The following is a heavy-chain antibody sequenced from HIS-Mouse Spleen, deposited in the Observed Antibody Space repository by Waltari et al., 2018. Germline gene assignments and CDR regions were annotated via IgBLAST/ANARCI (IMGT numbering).Heavy chain of an antibody. Sequence: EVQLVESGGGLVQPGGSLKLSCAASGFTFSGSAMHWVRQASGEGLEWVGRIRSKANIYATAYAASVKGRFTISRDDSKNTAYLQMNSLKTEDTAVYYCTRQWPRPAAGTFDYWGQGTLVTVSS. CDR1: GFTFSGSA. CDR2: IRSKANIYAT. J-gene: IGHJ4*02. V-gene: IGHV3-73*01. D-gene: IGHD6-13*01. CDR3: TRQWPRPAAGTFDY.